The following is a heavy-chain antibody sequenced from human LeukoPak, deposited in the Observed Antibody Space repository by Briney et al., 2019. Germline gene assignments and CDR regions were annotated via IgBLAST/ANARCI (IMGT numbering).Heavy chain of an antibody. Sequence: TGGSLRLSCAASGFTFSSYAMHWVRQAPGKGLEWVALISYDESRIHYSDSVKGRFTISRDNSKNTLYLQMNSLRAEDTAVYYCAREGITVAGTEFDYWGQGTLVTVSS. CDR2: ISYDESRI. V-gene: IGHV3-30*04. J-gene: IGHJ4*02. CDR1: GFTFSSYA. CDR3: AREGITVAGTEFDY. D-gene: IGHD6-19*01.